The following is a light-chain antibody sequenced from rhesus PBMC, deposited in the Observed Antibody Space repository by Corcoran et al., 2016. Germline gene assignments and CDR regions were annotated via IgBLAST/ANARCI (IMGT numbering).Light chain of an antibody. V-gene: IGKV1-28*03. Sequence: DIQMTQSPSSLSASVGDTVTITCRASKGISSYLNWFQQKQGKAPKLLIYAASSLESGVPSRVSGSGAGTDFTLTISSLQPEEFAVYYCLQHNSYPYSFGQWTKVEIK. CDR3: LQHNSYPYS. CDR2: AAS. CDR1: KGISSY. J-gene: IGKJ2*01.